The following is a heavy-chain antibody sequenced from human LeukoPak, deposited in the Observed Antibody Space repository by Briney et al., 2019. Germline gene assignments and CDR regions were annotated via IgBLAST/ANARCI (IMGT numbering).Heavy chain of an antibody. Sequence: GGSLRLSCAASGFTFSSYSMNWVRQAPGKGLEWVSSISSSSSYIYYADSVKGRFTISRDNSKNTLYLQMNSLRAEDTAVYYCARVRSSGYYFRPSWFDPWGQGTLVTVSS. CDR2: ISSSSSYI. CDR3: ARVRSSGYYFRPSWFDP. CDR1: GFTFSSYS. J-gene: IGHJ5*02. D-gene: IGHD3-22*01. V-gene: IGHV3-21*04.